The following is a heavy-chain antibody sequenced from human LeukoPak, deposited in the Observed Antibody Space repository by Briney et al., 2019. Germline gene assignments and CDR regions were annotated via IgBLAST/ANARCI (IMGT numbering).Heavy chain of an antibody. CDR1: GASVSSDY. D-gene: IGHD3-10*01. V-gene: IGHV4-59*08. J-gene: IGHJ4*02. Sequence: PSETLSLTCTVSGASVSSDYWSWIRQSPGKGLEWIGYIYHSGHTMSNPSLKSRVSLSLDTSNNQFSLKLSSVTAADTAVYYCARVRGDYIDYWGQGTLVTVSS. CDR2: IYHSGHT. CDR3: ARVRGDYIDY.